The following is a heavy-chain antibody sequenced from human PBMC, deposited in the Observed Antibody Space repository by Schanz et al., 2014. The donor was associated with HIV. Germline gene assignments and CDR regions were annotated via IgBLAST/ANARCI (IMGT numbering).Heavy chain of an antibody. CDR1: GSSFNDYY. D-gene: IGHD6-13*01. J-gene: IGHJ4*02. Sequence: QVRLPQWGAGLLKPSETLSLTCAVYGSSFNDYYWGWIRQAPGKGPEWIGEINHSGIPNYNPSLESRVPISVDTSKKQFSLKLSSVTAADTAVYFCARGRRSSSWSPATSHFDYWGQGTLVTVSS. CDR3: ARGRRSSSWSPATSHFDY. V-gene: IGHV4-34*01. CDR2: INHSGIP.